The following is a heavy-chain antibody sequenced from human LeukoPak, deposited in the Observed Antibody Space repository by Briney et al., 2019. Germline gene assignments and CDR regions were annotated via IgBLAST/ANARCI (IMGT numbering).Heavy chain of an antibody. CDR2: ITGTGRTT. CDR1: GFTFSTYT. Sequence: PGGSLRLSCTASGFTFSTYTMQWVRQAPGKGPEHVSFITGTGRTTHYADSVKGRFSISRDNSKSMLYLQVGSLRPEDTAVYYCARERAGYYYDFWGQGTLVTVSS. V-gene: IGHV3-64*02. D-gene: IGHD6-13*01. CDR3: ARERAGYYYDF. J-gene: IGHJ4*02.